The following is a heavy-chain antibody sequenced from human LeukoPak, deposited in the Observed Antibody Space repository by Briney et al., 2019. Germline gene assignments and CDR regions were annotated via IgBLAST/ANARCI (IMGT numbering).Heavy chain of an antibody. V-gene: IGHV3-23*01. CDR1: GFTLSSYA. Sequence: GGSLRLSCAASGFTLSSYAMSWVRQAPGKGLEWVSAISGSGGSTYYADSVKGRFTISRDNSKNTLYLQMNSLRAEDTAVYYCAKDAPVNIVVVPAANSWGQGTLVTVSS. J-gene: IGHJ4*02. D-gene: IGHD2-2*01. CDR2: ISGSGGST. CDR3: AKDAPVNIVVVPAANS.